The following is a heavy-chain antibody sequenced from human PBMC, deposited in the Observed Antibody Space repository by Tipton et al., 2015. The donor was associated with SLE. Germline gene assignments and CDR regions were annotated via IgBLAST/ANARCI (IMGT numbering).Heavy chain of an antibody. CDR2: INHSGGA. Sequence: TLSLTCAVYGGSFSDLYWTWIRQPPGKGLEWIGGINHSGGAKYNPSLKSRVTISVDTSKKQFSLTLRSLTAADTALYYCARAGFSSGWYVDYWGQGTLVTVSS. D-gene: IGHD6-13*01. J-gene: IGHJ4*02. V-gene: IGHV4-34*01. CDR1: GGSFSDLY. CDR3: ARAGFSSGWYVDY.